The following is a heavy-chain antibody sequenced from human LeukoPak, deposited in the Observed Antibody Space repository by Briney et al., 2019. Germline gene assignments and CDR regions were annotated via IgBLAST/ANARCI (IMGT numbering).Heavy chain of an antibody. Sequence: PSETLSLTCAVSGYSISSGYYWGWIRQPPGKGLEWIASMYHSGSTYYNPSLQSRVTLSADTSKNQFSLKMSSVTAADTAVYYCGRDRSGGYSVDYGGQGSHVAVSS. CDR1: GYSISSGYY. CDR3: GRDRSGGYSVDY. J-gene: IGHJ4*02. V-gene: IGHV4-38-2*02. D-gene: IGHD1-26*01. CDR2: MYHSGST.